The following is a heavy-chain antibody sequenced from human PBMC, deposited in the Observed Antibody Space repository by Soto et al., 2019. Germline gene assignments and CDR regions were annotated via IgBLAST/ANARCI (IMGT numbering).Heavy chain of an antibody. Sequence: SETLSLTCTVSGGSISSYYWGWIRQPPGKGLEWIGTIYSTVSTHYNPSLKSRVTISVDTSKNQFSLKLNSVTAADTAVYYCARLPYYDTPPVTFDIWGQGAMVTV. CDR2: IYSTVST. CDR3: ARLPYYDTPPVTFDI. D-gene: IGHD3-22*01. V-gene: IGHV4-39*01. CDR1: GGSISSYY. J-gene: IGHJ3*02.